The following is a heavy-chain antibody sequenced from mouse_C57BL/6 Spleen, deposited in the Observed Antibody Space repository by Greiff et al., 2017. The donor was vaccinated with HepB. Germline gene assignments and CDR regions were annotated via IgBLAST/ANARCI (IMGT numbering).Heavy chain of an antibody. CDR3: AREGNWALDY. D-gene: IGHD4-1*01. Sequence: VQLQQPGAELVRPGSSVKLSCKASGYTFTSYWMHWVKQRPIQGLEWIGNIDPSDSETHYNQKFKDKATLTVDKSSSTAYMQLSSLTSEDSAVYYCAREGNWALDYWGQGTTLTVSS. J-gene: IGHJ2*01. CDR2: IDPSDSET. CDR1: GYTFTSYW. V-gene: IGHV1-52*01.